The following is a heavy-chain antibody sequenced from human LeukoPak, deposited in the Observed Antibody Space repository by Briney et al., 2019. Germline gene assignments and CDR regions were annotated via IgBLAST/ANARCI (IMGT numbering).Heavy chain of an antibody. CDR2: IYHSGST. CDR3: ARGPEVYYVSGSSFAY. V-gene: IGHV4-38-2*01. CDR1: GYSISSGYY. Sequence: PSETLSLTCAVSGYSISSGYYWGWIRQPPGKGLEWIGSIYHSGSTYYNPSLKGRVTISVDTSKNQFSLKLSSVTAADTAVYYWARGPEVYYVSGSSFAYWGRGPLVPVPP. J-gene: IGHJ4*02. D-gene: IGHD3-10*01.